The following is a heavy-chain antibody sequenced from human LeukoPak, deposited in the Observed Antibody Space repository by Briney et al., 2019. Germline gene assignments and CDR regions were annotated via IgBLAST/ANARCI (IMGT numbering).Heavy chain of an antibody. CDR2: IYTSGST. V-gene: IGHV4-61*02. CDR1: GGSISSGSYY. D-gene: IGHD2-15*01. Sequence: SETLSLTCTVSGGSISSGSYYWSWIRQPAGKGLEWIGRIYTSGSTNYNTSLKSRVTISVDTSKNQFSLKLSSVTAADTAVYYCARGFDGGVASARLDYWGQGTLVTVSS. J-gene: IGHJ4*02. CDR3: ARGFDGGVASARLDY.